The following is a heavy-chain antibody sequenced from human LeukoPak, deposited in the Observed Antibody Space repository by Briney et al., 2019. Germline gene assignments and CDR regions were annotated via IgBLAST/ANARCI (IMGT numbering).Heavy chain of an antibody. D-gene: IGHD4-17*01. CDR1: GGSISSYY. J-gene: IGHJ5*02. V-gene: IGHV4-4*07. Sequence: SETLSLTCTVSGGSISSYYWSWIRQPAGKGLEWIRRIYTSGSTNYNPSLKSRVTMSVDTSKNQFSLKLSSVTAADTAVYYCARRYGDYSGNWFDPWGQGTLVTVSS. CDR2: IYTSGST. CDR3: ARRYGDYSGNWFDP.